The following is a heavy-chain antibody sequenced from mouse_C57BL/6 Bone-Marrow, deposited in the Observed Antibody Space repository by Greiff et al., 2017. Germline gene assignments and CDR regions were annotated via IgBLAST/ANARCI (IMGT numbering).Heavy chain of an antibody. CDR3: ARGPGNYPRAFDY. CDR1: GFTFSSYG. V-gene: IGHV5-6*01. Sequence: EVQLQESGGDLVKPGGSLKLSCAASGFTFSSYGMSWVRQTPDKRLEWVATISSGGSYTYYPDSVKGRFTISRDNATNTLYLQMSSLKSEDTAMYYCARGPGNYPRAFDYWGQGTTLTVSS. CDR2: ISSGGSYT. D-gene: IGHD2-1*01. J-gene: IGHJ2*01.